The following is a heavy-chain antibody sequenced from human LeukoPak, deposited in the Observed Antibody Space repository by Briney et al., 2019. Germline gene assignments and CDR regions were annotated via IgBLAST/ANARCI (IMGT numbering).Heavy chain of an antibody. Sequence: SETLSLTCTVFGGSISSYYWSWIRQPPGKGLEWIGYIYYSGSTNYNPSLKSRVTISVDTSKDQFFLKLSSMTAADTAVYYCARLSSYVYYYGMDVWGQGTTVTVSS. D-gene: IGHD3-22*01. CDR3: ARLSSYVYYYGMDV. CDR1: GGSISSYY. J-gene: IGHJ6*02. CDR2: IYYSGST. V-gene: IGHV4-59*08.